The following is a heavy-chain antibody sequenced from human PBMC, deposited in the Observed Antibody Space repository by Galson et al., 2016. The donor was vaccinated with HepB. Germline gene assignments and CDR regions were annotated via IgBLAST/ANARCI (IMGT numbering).Heavy chain of an antibody. CDR2: ISGSGRST. V-gene: IGHV3-23*01. D-gene: IGHD6-13*01. J-gene: IGHJ4*02. CDR1: GFTFSSYA. Sequence: SLRLSCAASGFTFSSYAMSWVRQAPGKGLEWVSAISGSGRSTDSADPVKGRFTISRDDSKNTLYLQMNSLRAEDTAVYYCAKGNFGAAPGTNFDYWGQGTLVTVSS. CDR3: AKGNFGAAPGTNFDY.